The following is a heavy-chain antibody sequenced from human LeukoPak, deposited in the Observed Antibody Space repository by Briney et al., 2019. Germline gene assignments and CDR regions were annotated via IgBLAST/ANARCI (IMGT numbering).Heavy chain of an antibody. CDR3: AKGIVGADYEDAFDV. J-gene: IGHJ3*01. D-gene: IGHD1-26*01. CDR1: GFTFSSYA. V-gene: IGHV3-23*01. CDR2: ISGSGGST. Sequence: GGSLRLSCAASGFTFSSYAMSWVRQAPGKGLEWVSAISGSGGSTYYADSVKGRFTISRDNSKNTLYLQMNSLRAEDTAVYYCAKGIVGADYEDAFDVWGQGTMVTVSS.